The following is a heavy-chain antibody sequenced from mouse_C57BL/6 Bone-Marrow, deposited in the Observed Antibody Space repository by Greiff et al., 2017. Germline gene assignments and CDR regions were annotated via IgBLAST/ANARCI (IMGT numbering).Heavy chain of an antibody. CDR1: GFSLTSYG. J-gene: IGHJ1*03. CDR2: IWSGGST. D-gene: IGHD4-1*01. Sequence: VKLMESGPGLVQPSQSLSITCTVSGFSLTSYGVHWVRQSPGKGLEWLGVIWSGGSTDYNAAFISRLSISKDNSKSQVFFKMNSLQADDTAIYYCASQTGTSYWYFDVWGTGTTVTVSS. CDR3: ASQTGTSYWYFDV. V-gene: IGHV2-2*01.